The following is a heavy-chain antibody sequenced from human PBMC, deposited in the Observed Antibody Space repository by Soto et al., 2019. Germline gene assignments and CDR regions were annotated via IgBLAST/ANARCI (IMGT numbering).Heavy chain of an antibody. CDR3: AREGSGWYKEFDY. V-gene: IGHV1-69*13. D-gene: IGHD6-19*01. J-gene: IGHJ4*02. Sequence: SVKVSCKASGGTFSSYAISWVRQAPGQGLEWMGGIIPIFGTANYAQKFQGRVTITADESTSTAYMELSSLRSEDTAVYYCAREGSGWYKEFDYWGQGTLVTAPQ. CDR2: IIPIFGTA. CDR1: GGTFSSYA.